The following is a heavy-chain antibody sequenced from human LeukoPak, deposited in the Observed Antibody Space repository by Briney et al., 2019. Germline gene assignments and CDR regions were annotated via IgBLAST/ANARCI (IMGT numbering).Heavy chain of an antibody. D-gene: IGHD1-26*01. CDR2: IKADGSEK. V-gene: IGHV3-7*01. J-gene: IGHJ4*02. Sequence: GGSLRLSCAASGFTFSRYWMGWVRQAPGKGLEWVANIKADGSEKHYVDSVKGRFTISRDNAKNSLYLQMNSLRAEDTAVYYCARDKGGLLGFDYWGQGTLVTVSS. CDR3: ARDKGGLLGFDY. CDR1: GFTFSRYW.